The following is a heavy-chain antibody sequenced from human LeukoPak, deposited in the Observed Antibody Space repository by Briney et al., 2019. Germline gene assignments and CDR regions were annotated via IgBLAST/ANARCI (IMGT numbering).Heavy chain of an antibody. CDR1: GGSFSGYY. Sequence: SETLSLTCAVYGGSFSGYYWSWIRQPPGKGLEWIGEINHSGSTNYNPSLKSRVTISVDTSKNQSSLKLSSVTAADTAVYYCASRSRGYSYGYAWGQGTLVTVSS. V-gene: IGHV4-34*01. CDR2: INHSGST. J-gene: IGHJ4*02. D-gene: IGHD5-18*01. CDR3: ASRSRGYSYGYA.